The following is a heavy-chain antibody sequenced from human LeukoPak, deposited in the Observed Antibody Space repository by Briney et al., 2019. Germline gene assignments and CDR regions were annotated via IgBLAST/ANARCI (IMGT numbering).Heavy chain of an antibody. V-gene: IGHV4-59*01. D-gene: IGHD1-1*01. CDR1: GGSISSYY. CDR2: IYYSGST. J-gene: IGHJ4*02. CDR3: ARNLGKLDY. Sequence: SETLSLTCTVSGGSISSYYWSWIRQPPGKGLEWIGYIYYSGSTNYNPSLKSRVTISVDPSKNQFSLKLSSVTAADTAVYYCARNLGKLDYWGQGTLVTVSS.